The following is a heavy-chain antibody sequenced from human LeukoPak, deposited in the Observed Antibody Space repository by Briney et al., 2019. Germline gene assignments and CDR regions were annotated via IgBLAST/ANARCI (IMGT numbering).Heavy chain of an antibody. CDR3: ARGGDYGDYVFHY. V-gene: IGHV4-38-2*02. CDR1: GYSISSGYY. J-gene: IGHJ4*02. CDR2: IYHSGST. D-gene: IGHD4-17*01. Sequence: SETLSLTCTVSGYSISSGYYWTWIRQPPGKGLEWIGEIYHSGSTNYNPSLKSRVTISVDTSKNQFSLKLYSVTAADTAVYYCARGGDYGDYVFHYWGQGTLVTVSS.